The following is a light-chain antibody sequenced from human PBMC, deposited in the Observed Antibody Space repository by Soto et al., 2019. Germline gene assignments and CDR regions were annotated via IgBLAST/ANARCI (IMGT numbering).Light chain of an antibody. CDR2: GAS. CDR3: QQYGRSPTWT. V-gene: IGKV3-20*01. Sequence: EIVLTQSPGTLSLSPGERATLSCRASQSVSSSYLAWYQQKPGQAPRLLIYGASSRATGIPDRFSGSGSGTDFTLTISSLEAEDFAVYYCQQYGRSPTWTFGQGTKVEIK. CDR1: QSVSSSY. J-gene: IGKJ1*01.